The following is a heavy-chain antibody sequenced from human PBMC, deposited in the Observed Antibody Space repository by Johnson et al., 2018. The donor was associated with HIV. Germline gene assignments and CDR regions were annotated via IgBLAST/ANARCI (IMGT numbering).Heavy chain of an antibody. V-gene: IGHV3-30*02. Sequence: QVQLVESGGGVVQPGGSLRLSCAASGFTFSSYGMHWVRQAPGKELEWVAFIRYDGSNKYYADSVKGRFTISRDNSKNTLYLQMNSLRAEDTAVYYCAKDPPGVDDIHAFDIWGQGTMVTVSS. CDR3: AKDPPGVDDIHAFDI. CDR2: IRYDGSNK. D-gene: IGHD3-9*01. CDR1: GFTFSSYG. J-gene: IGHJ3*02.